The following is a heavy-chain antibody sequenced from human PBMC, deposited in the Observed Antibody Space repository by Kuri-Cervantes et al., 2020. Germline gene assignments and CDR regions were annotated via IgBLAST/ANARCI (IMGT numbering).Heavy chain of an antibody. V-gene: IGHV4-59*08. Sequence: ESLKISCAASGFTFSSYSMHWVRQAPGKGLEWIGYIYYSGSTNYNPSLKSRVTISVDTSKNQFSLKLSSVTAADTAVYYCAKTLGYCSGGSCYSAEYWGQGTLVTVSS. CDR3: AKTLGYCSGGSCYSAEY. CDR1: GFTFSSYS. D-gene: IGHD2-15*01. J-gene: IGHJ4*02. CDR2: IYYSGST.